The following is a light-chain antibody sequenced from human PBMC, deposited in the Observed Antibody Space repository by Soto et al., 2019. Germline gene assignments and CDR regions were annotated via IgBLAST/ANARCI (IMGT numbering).Light chain of an antibody. CDR3: HSYAGNTNVV. CDR1: SGDVGGYNY. V-gene: IGLV2-8*01. Sequence: QSVLTQPPSASGSLGRSVTIYCTGTSGDVGGYNYVSWYQHHPGKAPRLLIYEVNKRPPGVSDRFSGSKSGNTASLTVSGLQADDEADYHCHSYAGNTNVVFGGGTKVTVL. CDR2: EVN. J-gene: IGLJ1*01.